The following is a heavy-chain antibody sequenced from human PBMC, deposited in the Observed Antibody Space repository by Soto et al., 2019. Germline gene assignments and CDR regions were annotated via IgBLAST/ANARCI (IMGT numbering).Heavy chain of an antibody. CDR2: INPDGSST. CDR3: ARDNWNTY. Sequence: EVQLVESGGGLVQPGGSLRLSCAASGFTFNLYWMHWVRQAPGKGLVWVSRINPDGSSTTYADSVKGRFTISRDNSKNTVYLQMKGLGAEDTAIYYCARDNWNTYWGQGALFTVSS. J-gene: IGHJ4*02. V-gene: IGHV3-74*01. D-gene: IGHD1-20*01. CDR1: GFTFNLYW.